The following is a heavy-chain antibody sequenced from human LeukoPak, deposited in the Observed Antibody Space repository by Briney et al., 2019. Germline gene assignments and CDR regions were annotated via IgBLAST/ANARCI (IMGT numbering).Heavy chain of an antibody. V-gene: IGHV3-7*01. J-gene: IGHJ4*01. Sequence: GGSLRLSCEVSGFTFTDYWMNWVRQAPGKGPEWVASIRQDGSEKTYVDSVKGRFTISRDNTKNSLSLQLNGLRAEDTAVYYCARDGTAAGLYFDLRGQGTLVTVSS. CDR1: GFTFTDYW. D-gene: IGHD6-13*01. CDR2: IRQDGSEK. CDR3: ARDGTAAGLYFDL.